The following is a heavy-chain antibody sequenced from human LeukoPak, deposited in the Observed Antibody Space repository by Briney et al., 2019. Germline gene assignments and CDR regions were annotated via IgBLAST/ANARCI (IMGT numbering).Heavy chain of an antibody. D-gene: IGHD3-10*01. CDR3: ARDVRRITMVRGVIMFGY. J-gene: IGHJ4*02. CDR2: INPNSGGT. CDR1: GYTFTGYY. Sequence: ASVKVSCKASGYTFTGYYMHWVRQAPGQGLEWMGWINPNSGGTNYAQKFQGRVTMTRDTSISTAYMELSRLRSDDTAVYYCARDVRRITMVRGVIMFGYWGQGTLVTVSS. V-gene: IGHV1-2*02.